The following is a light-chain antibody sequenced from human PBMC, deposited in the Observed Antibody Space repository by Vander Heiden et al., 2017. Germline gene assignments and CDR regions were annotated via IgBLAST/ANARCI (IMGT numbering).Light chain of an antibody. Sequence: QSALTQPASVSGSPGQSITISCTGTSSDVGGYNYVSWNQQHPGKAPKLMIYEVSNRPSGVSNRFSGSKSGNTASLTISGLQAEDEADYYCSSDTSSSNWVFGGGTKLTVL. V-gene: IGLV2-14*01. CDR2: EVS. J-gene: IGLJ3*02. CDR3: SSDTSSSNWV. CDR1: SSDVGGYNY.